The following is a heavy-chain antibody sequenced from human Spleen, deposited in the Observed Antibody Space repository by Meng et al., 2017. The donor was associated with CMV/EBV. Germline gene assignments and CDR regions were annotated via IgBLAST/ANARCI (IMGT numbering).Heavy chain of an antibody. CDR1: TDYY. J-gene: IGHJ4*02. D-gene: IGHD2-2*01. Sequence: TDYYIHWLRQAPGKGLEWMGWMKPSNGDTTYAHNFQGRVTMTRDRSISTAYMDLIRLTSDDTAVYYCARGGYCSAASCFPTRRLDSWGQGTLVTVSS. CDR2: MKPSNGDT. V-gene: IGHV1-2*02. CDR3: ARGGYCSAASCFPTRRLDS.